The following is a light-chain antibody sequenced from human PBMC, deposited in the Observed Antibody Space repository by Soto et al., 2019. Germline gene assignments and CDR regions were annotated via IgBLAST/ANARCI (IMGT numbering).Light chain of an antibody. Sequence: QSALTRPRSVSGAAGQAVTISCTGTGSDVGGYNYVSWYQEHPGKAPKLMIYDVTKRPSGVPDRFSGSKSGNTASLTISGLQAEDEADYYCCSYAGTYTYVFGTGTKVTVL. CDR1: GSDVGGYNY. J-gene: IGLJ1*01. CDR3: CSYAGTYTYV. CDR2: DVT. V-gene: IGLV2-11*01.